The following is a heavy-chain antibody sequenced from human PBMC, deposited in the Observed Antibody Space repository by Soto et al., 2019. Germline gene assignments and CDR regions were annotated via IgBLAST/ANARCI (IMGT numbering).Heavy chain of an antibody. D-gene: IGHD2-21*01. Sequence: QVQLQESSPELVKPSQTLSLTCTVSGDPISRGGYYWNWIRQHPRKGLEWIVYIYHSGSTNYNPSLKSRVTLAVDTSKNQLSLELSSVTAADTAIYYCARDGAGAYGLGWFDPWGQGILVTVSS. V-gene: IGHV4-31*03. J-gene: IGHJ5*02. CDR3: ARDGAGAYGLGWFDP. CDR1: GDPISRGGYY. CDR2: IYHSGST.